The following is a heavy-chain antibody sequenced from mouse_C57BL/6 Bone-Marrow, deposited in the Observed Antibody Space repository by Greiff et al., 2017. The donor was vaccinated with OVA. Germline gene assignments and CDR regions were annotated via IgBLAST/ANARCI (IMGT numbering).Heavy chain of an antibody. CDR1: GFTFSSYG. D-gene: IGHD2-2*01. CDR3: ARHTYLLWLRWFAY. J-gene: IGHJ3*01. V-gene: IGHV5-6*01. Sequence: DVQLVESGGDLVKPGGSLKLSCAASGFTFSSYGMSWVRQTPDKRLEWVATISSGGSYTYYPDSVKGRFTISRDNAKNTLYLQMSSLKSEDTAMYYCARHTYLLWLRWFAYWGQGTLVTVSA. CDR2: ISSGGSYT.